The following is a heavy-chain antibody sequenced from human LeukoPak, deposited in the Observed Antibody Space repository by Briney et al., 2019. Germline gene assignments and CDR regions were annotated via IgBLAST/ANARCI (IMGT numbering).Heavy chain of an antibody. CDR1: GYTFTGYY. Sequence: GASVKVSCKASGYTFTGYYMHWVRQAPGQGLEWMGIINPSGGSTSYAQKFQGRVTMTRDMSTSTVYMELSSLRSEDTAVYYCARIGRGAAYYDSSGYNYWGQGTLVTVSS. CDR3: ARIGRGAAYYDSSGYNY. CDR2: INPSGGST. J-gene: IGHJ4*02. D-gene: IGHD3-22*01. V-gene: IGHV1-46*01.